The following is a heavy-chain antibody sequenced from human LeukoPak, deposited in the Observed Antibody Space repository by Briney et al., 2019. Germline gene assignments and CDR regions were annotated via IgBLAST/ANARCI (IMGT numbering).Heavy chain of an antibody. D-gene: IGHD6-13*01. CDR3: ARAPAAGTDHFDY. CDR2: IIPIFGTA. J-gene: IGHJ4*02. Sequence: SVKVSCKASGGTFSSYAISWVRQAPGQGLEWMGGIIPIFGTANYAQKFQGRVTITANKSTSTAYMELSSLRSEDTAVYYRARAPAAGTDHFDYWGQGTLVTVSS. CDR1: GGTFSSYA. V-gene: IGHV1-69*06.